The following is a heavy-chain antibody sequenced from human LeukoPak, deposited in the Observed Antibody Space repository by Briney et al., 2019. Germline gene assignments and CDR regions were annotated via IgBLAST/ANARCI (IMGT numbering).Heavy chain of an antibody. Sequence: SCKASGGTFSSYGMHWVRQAPGKGLEWAAVIWYDGSNKYYADSVKGRFTISRDNSKNTLYLQMNSLRAEDTAVYYCARDDAAADPGGYWGQGTLVTVSS. J-gene: IGHJ4*02. CDR3: ARDDAAADPGGY. V-gene: IGHV3-33*01. CDR2: IWYDGSNK. D-gene: IGHD6-13*01. CDR1: GGTFSSYG.